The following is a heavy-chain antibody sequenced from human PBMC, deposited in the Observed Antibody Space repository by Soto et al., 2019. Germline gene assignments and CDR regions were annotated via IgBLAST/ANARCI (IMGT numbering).Heavy chain of an antibody. CDR3: ARELVSIFGVVISAYYYYGMDV. J-gene: IGHJ6*02. V-gene: IGHV3-30-3*01. CDR2: ISYDGSNK. D-gene: IGHD3-3*01. Sequence: GGSLRLSCAASGFTFSSYAMHWVRQAPGKGLEWVAVISYDGSNKYYADSVKGRFTISRDNSKNTLYLQVNSLRAEDTAVYYCARELVSIFGVVISAYYYYGMDVWGQGTTVTVSS. CDR1: GFTFSSYA.